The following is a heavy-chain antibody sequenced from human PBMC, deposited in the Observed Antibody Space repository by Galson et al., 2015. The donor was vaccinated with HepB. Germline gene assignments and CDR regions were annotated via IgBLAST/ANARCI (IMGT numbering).Heavy chain of an antibody. V-gene: IGHV3-30*02. CDR2: IQFDGSNR. Sequence: SLRLFCAASAFTFSSYGMHWVRQAPGEGLEWVAFIQFDGSNRYYADSVKGRFTISRDDSKNTLYLQMNSLRPEDTAVYYCARTHIVVATATNNWFDPWGQGTLVTVSS. CDR1: AFTFSSYG. CDR3: ARTHIVVATATNNWFDP. D-gene: IGHD2-21*02. J-gene: IGHJ5*02.